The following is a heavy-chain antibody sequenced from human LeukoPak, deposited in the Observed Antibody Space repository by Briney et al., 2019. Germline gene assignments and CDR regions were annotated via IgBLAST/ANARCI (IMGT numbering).Heavy chain of an antibody. J-gene: IGHJ4*02. CDR1: GVSISYATYQ. CDR2: ISKSGTT. Sequence: SETLSLTCTVSGVSISYATYQWTWIRQSAGKGLEWIGLISKSGTTNYNPSHKGRVTISIDTTKNQFSLKLTSVTAADTAVYYCARLLGPLDYVWGSSRSKWGQGTLVTVSS. CDR3: ARLLGPLDYVWGSSRSK. V-gene: IGHV4-61*02. D-gene: IGHD3-16*02.